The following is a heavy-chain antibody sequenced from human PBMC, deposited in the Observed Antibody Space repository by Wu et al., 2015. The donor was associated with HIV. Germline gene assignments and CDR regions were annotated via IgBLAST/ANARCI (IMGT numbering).Heavy chain of an antibody. Sequence: QVQLVQSGAEMKKPGASVKVSCTASGYTFTDYNVHWVRQVPGQGLQWMGNINANSGRTNYAENFQGRVAMTRDTSVNTVYLELETLTSDDTALYFCARGDRFYAILTGYSKNWFDPWGQGTLVT. D-gene: IGHD3-9*01. J-gene: IGHJ5*02. CDR3: ARGDRFYAILTGYSKNWFDP. CDR2: INANSGRT. CDR1: GYTFTDYN. V-gene: IGHV1-2*02.